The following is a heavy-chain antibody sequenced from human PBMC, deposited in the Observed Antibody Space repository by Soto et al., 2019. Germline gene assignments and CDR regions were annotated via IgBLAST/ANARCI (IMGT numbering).Heavy chain of an antibody. V-gene: IGHV3-9*01. J-gene: IGHJ4*02. Sequence: EVQLVESGGGLVQPGRSLRLSCAASGFTFDDYAMHWVGQAPGKGLEWVSGISWISGSIGYADSVKGRFTISRDNAKNSLYLQMHSLRAEDTDLYYCANALQNGYYPFDYWGQGTLVTVSS. CDR1: GFTFDDYA. CDR3: ANALQNGYYPFDY. CDR2: ISWISGSI. D-gene: IGHD3-3*01.